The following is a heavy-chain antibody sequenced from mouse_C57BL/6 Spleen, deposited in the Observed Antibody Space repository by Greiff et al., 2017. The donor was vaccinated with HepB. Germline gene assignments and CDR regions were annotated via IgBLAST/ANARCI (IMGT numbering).Heavy chain of an antibody. CDR3: ARAHGTRGYFDV. Sequence: QVQLQQSGAELVMPGASVKLSCKASGYTFTSYWMHWVKQRPGQGLEWIGEIDPSDSYTNYNQKFKGKSTLTVDKSSSTAYMQLSSLTSEDSAVYYCARAHGTRGYFDVWGTGTTVTVSS. CDR1: GYTFTSYW. J-gene: IGHJ1*03. V-gene: IGHV1-69*01. CDR2: IDPSDSYT. D-gene: IGHD3-3*01.